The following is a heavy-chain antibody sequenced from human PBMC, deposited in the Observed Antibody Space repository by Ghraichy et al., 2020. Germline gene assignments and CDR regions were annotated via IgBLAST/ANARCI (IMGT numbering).Heavy chain of an antibody. V-gene: IGHV3-7*01. Sequence: GGSLRLSCAASGFTFSDYWMSWVRQAPGKGLEWVANINPDGSGKNFVDSVKGRFTISRDNAKNSLYLQMNSLRAEDTAVYYCARQSTSAGYAVDIWGQGTMVTVSS. CDR3: ARQSTSAGYAVDI. CDR1: GFTFSDYW. D-gene: IGHD5/OR15-5a*01. CDR2: INPDGSGK. J-gene: IGHJ3*02.